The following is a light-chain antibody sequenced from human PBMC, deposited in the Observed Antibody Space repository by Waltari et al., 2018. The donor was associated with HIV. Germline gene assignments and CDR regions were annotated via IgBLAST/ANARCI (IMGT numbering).Light chain of an antibody. CDR1: QSISKW. CDR2: ATS. V-gene: IGKV1-5*03. Sequence: DIQITQSPSTLSASVGDRVTITCRASQSISKWLAWYKQEPGKAPKVLIYATSSLKSGVPSTFSGSGSGTEFTLTISSLQPDDFATYYCQQYNTYPYTFGQGTKLEVK. CDR3: QQYNTYPYT. J-gene: IGKJ2*01.